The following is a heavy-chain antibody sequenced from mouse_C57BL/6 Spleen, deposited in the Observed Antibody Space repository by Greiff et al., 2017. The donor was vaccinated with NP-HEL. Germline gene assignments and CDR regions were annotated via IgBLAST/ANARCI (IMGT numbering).Heavy chain of an antibody. J-gene: IGHJ2*01. D-gene: IGHD3-1*01. CDR3: ARYTLGTARGYYFDY. V-gene: IGHV1-53*01. Sequence: QVHVKQPGTELVKPGASVKLSFKASGYTFTSYWMHWVTQRPGQGLEWIGNINPSNGGTNYNEKFKSKATLTVDKSSSTAYMQLSSLTSEDSAVYYCARYTLGTARGYYFDYWGQGTTLTVSS. CDR2: INPSNGGT. CDR1: GYTFTSYW.